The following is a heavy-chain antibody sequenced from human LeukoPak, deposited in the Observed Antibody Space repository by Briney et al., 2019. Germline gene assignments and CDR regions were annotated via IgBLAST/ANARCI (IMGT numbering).Heavy chain of an antibody. CDR2: ISSSSSYI. V-gene: IGHV3-21*01. J-gene: IGHJ3*02. CDR3: ARDSSGYYQNAFDI. Sequence: GGSLRLSCAASGFTFSSYSMNWVRQAPGKGLECVSSISSSSSYIYYADSVKGRFTISRDNAKNSLYLQMNSLRAEDTAVYYCARDSSGYYQNAFDIWGQGTMVTVSS. D-gene: IGHD3-22*01. CDR1: GFTFSSYS.